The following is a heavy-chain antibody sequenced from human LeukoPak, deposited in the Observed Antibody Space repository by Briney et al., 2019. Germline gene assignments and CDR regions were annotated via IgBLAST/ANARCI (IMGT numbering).Heavy chain of an antibody. CDR3: AKDQGTTMITSLDS. D-gene: IGHD3-22*01. CDR2: ISSRSTYI. CDR1: GLIFDSYT. Sequence: GGSQRLSCAASGLIFDSYTMNWVRQVPGKGLEWISSISSRSTYIYYADSVEGRFTISRDNAKNSLYLQMDSLGAEDTAVYYCAKDQGTTMITSLDSWGQGTLVTVSS. V-gene: IGHV3-21*01. J-gene: IGHJ4*02.